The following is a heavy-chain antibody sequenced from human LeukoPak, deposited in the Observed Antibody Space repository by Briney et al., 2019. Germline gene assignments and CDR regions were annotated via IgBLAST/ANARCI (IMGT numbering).Heavy chain of an antibody. CDR2: IRSQSYGGTT. CDR3: TRDPSYMDV. J-gene: IGHJ6*02. CDR1: GFGSDDYA. V-gene: IGHV3-49*04. Sequence: GGSLRLSCTTSGFGSDDYAMSWVRQAPGKGLEWVGFIRSQSYGGTTEYAASVKGRFTISRDAYNSIAYLQMNSLKIEDTAVYYCTRDPSYMDVWGQGTTVTVSS.